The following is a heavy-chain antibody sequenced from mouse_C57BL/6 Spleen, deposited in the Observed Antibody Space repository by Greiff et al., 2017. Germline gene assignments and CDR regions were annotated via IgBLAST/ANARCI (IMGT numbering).Heavy chain of an antibody. J-gene: IGHJ4*01. D-gene: IGHD2-1*01. CDR3: ARGWTYGNSDAMDY. CDR2: INPNYGTT. CDR1: GYSFTDYN. V-gene: IGHV1-39*01. Sequence: EVHLVESGPELVKPGASVKISCKASGYSFTDYNMNWVKQSNGKSLEWIGVINPNYGTTSYNQKFKGKATLTVDQSSSTAYMQLNSLTSEDSAVYYCARGWTYGNSDAMDYWGQGTSVTVSS.